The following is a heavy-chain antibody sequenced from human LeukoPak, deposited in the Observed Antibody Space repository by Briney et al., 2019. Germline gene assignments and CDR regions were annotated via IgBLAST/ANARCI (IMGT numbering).Heavy chain of an antibody. CDR3: ARGWRYSSSWYIRPPFDY. Sequence: SGTLSLTCAVSGGSISSSNWWSWVRQPPGKGLEWIGEINHSGSTNYNPSLKSRVTISVDTSKNQFSLKLSSVTAADTAVYYCARGWRYSSSWYIRPPFDYWGQGTLVTVSS. J-gene: IGHJ4*02. CDR2: INHSGST. D-gene: IGHD6-13*01. V-gene: IGHV4-4*02. CDR1: GGSISSSNW.